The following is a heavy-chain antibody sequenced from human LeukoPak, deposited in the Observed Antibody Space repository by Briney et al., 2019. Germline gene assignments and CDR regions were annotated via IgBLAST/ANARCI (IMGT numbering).Heavy chain of an antibody. CDR1: GYSFTSYW. CDR2: IYPGDSDT. J-gene: IGHJ4*02. D-gene: IGHD4-11*01. V-gene: IGHV5-51*01. CDR3: TRRVTDSDFPFDY. Sequence: GESLQISCQGSGYSFTSYWIGWVRQMPGKGLEWMGVIYPGDSDTRYSPSFQGQVTISADKSISTAYLQWSSLRASDTAMYYCTRRVTDSDFPFDYWGQGTLVTVSS.